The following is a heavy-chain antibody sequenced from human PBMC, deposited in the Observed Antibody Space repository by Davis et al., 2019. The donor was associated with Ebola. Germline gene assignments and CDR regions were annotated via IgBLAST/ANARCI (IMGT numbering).Heavy chain of an antibody. J-gene: IGHJ6*01. CDR3: KGRYYGMDI. CDR1: GGSSSRTL. CDR2: IYYSGIA. Sequence: SETLSLTCTVSGGSSSRTLFRCFRQPPGKGLEWIGSIYYSGIAYYNPSLKSRVTISVDTSKNQFSLKLSSVTAADTAVYYWKGRYYGMDIWGKGTTVTVAS. V-gene: IGHV4-59*05.